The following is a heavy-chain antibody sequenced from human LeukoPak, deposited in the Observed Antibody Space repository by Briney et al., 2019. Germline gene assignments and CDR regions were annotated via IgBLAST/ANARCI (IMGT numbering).Heavy chain of an antibody. CDR2: FDPEDGET. CDR1: GYTLTELS. J-gene: IGHJ4*02. CDR3: ARASIAAAGTPLDY. D-gene: IGHD6-13*01. Sequence: GASVKVSCKVSGYTLTELSMHWVRQAPGKGLEWMGGFDPEDGETIYAQKFQGRVTMTEDTSTDTAYMELSSLRSEDTAVYYCARASIAAAGTPLDYWGQGTLVTVSS. V-gene: IGHV1-24*01.